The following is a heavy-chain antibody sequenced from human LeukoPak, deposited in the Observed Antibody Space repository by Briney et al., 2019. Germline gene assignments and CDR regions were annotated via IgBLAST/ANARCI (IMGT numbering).Heavy chain of an antibody. CDR2: VYYSGNT. CDR1: GGSISSSSFY. Sequence: SETLSLTCTVSGGSISSSSFYWGWIRQPPGKGLEWIGGVYYSGNTYFNPSLKSRVTISVDTSKNQFSLKLSSVTAADTAVYYCARHKGPGSYYYYYGMDVWGQGTTVTVSS. CDR3: ARHKGPGSYYYYYGMDV. V-gene: IGHV4-39*01. J-gene: IGHJ6*02.